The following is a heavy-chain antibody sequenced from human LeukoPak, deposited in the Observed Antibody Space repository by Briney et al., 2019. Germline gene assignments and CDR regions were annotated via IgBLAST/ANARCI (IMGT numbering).Heavy chain of an antibody. V-gene: IGHV3-13*01. CDR3: ARDNAVRGVINGIPFDP. CDR1: GFTFSSYD. CDR2: IGTTGDT. Sequence: GGSLRLSCEVSGFTFSSYDMHWVRQTTGKGLEWVSGIGTTGDTHYPDSVKGRFTVSRENAKNSLYLQMNSLRAEDTALYHCARDNAVRGVINGIPFDPWGQGTLVTVSS. J-gene: IGHJ5*02. D-gene: IGHD3-10*01.